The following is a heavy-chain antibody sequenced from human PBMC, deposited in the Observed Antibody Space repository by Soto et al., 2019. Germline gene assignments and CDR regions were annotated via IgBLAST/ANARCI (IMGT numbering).Heavy chain of an antibody. V-gene: IGHV4-59*01. CDR3: ARGRGGYFEL. CDR1: GGSISTSY. CDR2: IYYSGST. Sequence: QVQLQESGPGLVKPSETLSLTCTVSGGSISTSYWSWIRQPPGKGLEWIGYIYYSGSTNYNPSLKSRVTISVDTSRDQFSLKLSSVTAADPAVYYCARGRGGYFELWGRGTLVTVSS. J-gene: IGHJ2*01.